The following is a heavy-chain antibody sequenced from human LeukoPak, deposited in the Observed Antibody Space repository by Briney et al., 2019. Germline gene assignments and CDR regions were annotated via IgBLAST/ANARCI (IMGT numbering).Heavy chain of an antibody. CDR1: GFTFSSYS. J-gene: IGHJ4*02. CDR3: ARRAGAYSHPYDY. D-gene: IGHD4/OR15-4a*01. Sequence: GGSLRLSCAASGFTFSSYSMNWVRQAPGKGLEWVSFIYSGTIHYSDSVKGRFTISRDNSKNTLYLQMNSLRAEATAVYYCARRAGAYSHPYDYWGQGTLVTVSS. CDR2: IYSGTI. V-gene: IGHV3-53*01.